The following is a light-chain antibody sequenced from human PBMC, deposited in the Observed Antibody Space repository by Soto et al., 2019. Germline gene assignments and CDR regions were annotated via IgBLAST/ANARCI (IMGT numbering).Light chain of an antibody. CDR2: VGTVGIVG. J-gene: IGLJ2*01. CDR1: SGYNNYK. Sequence: QLVLTQPPSASASLGASVTLTCTLSSGYNNYKVAWFQQRPGKGPRFVMRVGTVGIVGSKGDGVPDRFSVLGSGLNRYLTINNIQEEDESDYHCGADHDKGRTWVFGGGTKLTVL. CDR3: GADHDKGRTWV. V-gene: IGLV9-49*01.